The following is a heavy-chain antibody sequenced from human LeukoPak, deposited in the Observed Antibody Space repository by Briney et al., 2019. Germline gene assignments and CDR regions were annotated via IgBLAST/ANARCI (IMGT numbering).Heavy chain of an antibody. CDR1: GFTFSSYA. J-gene: IGHJ6*02. Sequence: GGSLRLSCAASGFTFSSYAMHWVRQAPGKGLEWVAVISYDGSNKYYADSVKGRFTISRDNSKNTLYLQMNSLRAEETAVYYCARAHTYYYGSGSLNYYGLDVWGQGTLVTVSS. CDR3: ARAHTYYYGSGSLNYYGLDV. V-gene: IGHV3-30-3*01. D-gene: IGHD3-10*01. CDR2: ISYDGSNK.